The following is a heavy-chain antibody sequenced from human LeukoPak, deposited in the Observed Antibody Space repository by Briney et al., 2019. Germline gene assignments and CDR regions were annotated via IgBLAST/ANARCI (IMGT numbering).Heavy chain of an antibody. CDR3: ARDLGDSSGYYGFDY. J-gene: IGHJ4*02. CDR1: GGTFSSYA. Sequence: GASVKVSCKASGGTFSSYAISWVRQSPGQGLEWMGRIIPILGIANYAQKFQGRVTITADKSTSTAYMELSSLRSEDTAVYYCARDLGDSSGYYGFDYWGQGTLVTVSS. D-gene: IGHD3-22*01. CDR2: IIPILGIA. V-gene: IGHV1-69*04.